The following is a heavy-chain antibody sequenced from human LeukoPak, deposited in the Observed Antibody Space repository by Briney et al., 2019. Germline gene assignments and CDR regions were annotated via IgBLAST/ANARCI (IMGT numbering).Heavy chain of an antibody. V-gene: IGHV1-3*01. J-gene: IGHJ3*02. D-gene: IGHD1-26*01. CDR2: INAGNGNT. CDR3: ARKQTVGATHAFDI. CDR1: GYTFTGYA. Sequence: ASVKVACKASGYTFTGYAMHWVRQAPGQRLEWMGWINAGNGNTKYSQKFQGRVTITRDTSASTAYMELSSLRSEDTAVYYCARKQTVGATHAFDIWGQGTMVIVSS.